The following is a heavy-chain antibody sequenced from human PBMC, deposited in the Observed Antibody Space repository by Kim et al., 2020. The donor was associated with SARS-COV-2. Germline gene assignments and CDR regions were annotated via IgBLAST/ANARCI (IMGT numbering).Heavy chain of an antibody. CDR1: GGSVSSGSYY. Sequence: SETLSLTCTVSGGSVSSGSYYWSWIRQPPGKGLEWIGYIYYSGSTNYNPSLKSRVTISVDTSKNQFSLKLSSVTAADTAVYYCARASSSWSRITTAWFDPWGQGTLVTVSS. CDR2: IYYSGST. V-gene: IGHV4-61*01. J-gene: IGHJ5*02. D-gene: IGHD6-13*01. CDR3: ARASSSWSRITTAWFDP.